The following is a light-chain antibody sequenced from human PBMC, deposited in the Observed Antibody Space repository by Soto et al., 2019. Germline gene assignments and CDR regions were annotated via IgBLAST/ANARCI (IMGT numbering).Light chain of an antibody. CDR2: EVS. CDR1: SSDVGGYNY. CDR3: TSFTSSNTWV. V-gene: IGLV2-14*03. J-gene: IGLJ3*02. Sequence: QSVLTQPASVSGSPGQSITISCTETSSDVGGYNYVSWFQQHPGKAPKLKIYEVSNRPSGVSNRFSGSKSGYTASLTISELQAEDEADYYCTSFTSSNTWVFGGGTKVTVL.